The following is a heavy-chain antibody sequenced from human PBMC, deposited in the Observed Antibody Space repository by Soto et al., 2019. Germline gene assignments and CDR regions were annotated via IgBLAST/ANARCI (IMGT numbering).Heavy chain of an antibody. D-gene: IGHD2-8*01. CDR3: ARENSGVYAVEYYYYVMDV. J-gene: IGHJ6*02. CDR2: IIPIFGTA. Sequence: SVKVSSKASGGSFSSYALSSLRQAPGQGLEWMGGIIPIFGTANYAQKFQGRVTITADESTSTAYMELSSLRSEDTAVYYCARENSGVYAVEYYYYVMDVLVQGTTDTGS. V-gene: IGHV1-69*13. CDR1: GGSFSSYA.